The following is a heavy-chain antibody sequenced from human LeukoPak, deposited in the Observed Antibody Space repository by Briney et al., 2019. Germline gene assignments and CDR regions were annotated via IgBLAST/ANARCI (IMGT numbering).Heavy chain of an antibody. J-gene: IGHJ5*02. Sequence: SETLSLTCAVYGGSFSGYYWSWIRQPPGKGLEWIGEINHSGSTNYNPSLKSRVTISVDTSKNQFSLKLSSVTAADTAVYYCTRGYSSSWFDPWGQGTLVTVSS. CDR3: TRGYSSSWFDP. D-gene: IGHD6-13*01. V-gene: IGHV4-34*01. CDR1: GGSFSGYY. CDR2: INHSGST.